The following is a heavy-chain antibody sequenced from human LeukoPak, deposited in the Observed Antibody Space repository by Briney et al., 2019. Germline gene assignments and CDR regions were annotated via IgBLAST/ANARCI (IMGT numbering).Heavy chain of an antibody. V-gene: IGHV1-8*01. J-gene: IGHJ4*02. D-gene: IGHD1-1*01. CDR1: GYTFTNLD. Sequence: ASVKVSCKTSGYTFTNLDINWLRQAPGQGLEWMGWMSPNSGNTGYAQKFQGRVSMTRDIFKSTAYMELSSLRSEDTAIYYCASNPPNTGDFYYWGLGTLVTVSS. CDR3: ASNPPNTGDFYY. CDR2: MSPNSGNT.